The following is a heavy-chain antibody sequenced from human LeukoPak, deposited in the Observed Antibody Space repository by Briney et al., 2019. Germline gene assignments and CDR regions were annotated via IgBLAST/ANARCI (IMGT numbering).Heavy chain of an antibody. J-gene: IGHJ4*02. Sequence: PGGSLRLSCAASGFTFEHHAMHWVRQAPGKGLEWVSGIDWNGNNIDYAVSVKGRFTISRDNAKNSLYLQMDSLRPKATAFFYWARGPYGSGTYLLDYWGQGTLVTVSS. CDR2: IDWNGNNI. D-gene: IGHD6-25*01. CDR3: ARGPYGSGTYLLDY. CDR1: GFTFEHHA. V-gene: IGHV3-9*01.